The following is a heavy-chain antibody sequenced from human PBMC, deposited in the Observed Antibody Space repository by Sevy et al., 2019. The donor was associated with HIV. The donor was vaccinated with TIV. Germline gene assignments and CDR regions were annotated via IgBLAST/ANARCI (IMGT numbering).Heavy chain of an antibody. CDR3: ARGRGVFGAVAINWFDP. J-gene: IGHJ5*02. D-gene: IGHD3-3*01. CDR1: GLPVGSGN. V-gene: IGHV3-53*01. Sequence: GGPLRPSVPASGLPVGSGNLTWFPQPQGKGLEWVSIFYTGGSTYYADSVKGRFTISRDNSKNTQYLQMNNLRADDTAVYYCARGRGVFGAVAINWFDPWGQGALVTVSS. CDR2: FYTGGST.